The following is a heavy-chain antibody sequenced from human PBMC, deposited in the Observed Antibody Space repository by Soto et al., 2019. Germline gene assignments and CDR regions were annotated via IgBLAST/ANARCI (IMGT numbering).Heavy chain of an antibody. V-gene: IGHV4-34*01. CDR3: ARGGGRGYSGYDYINYFDY. CDR2: INHSGST. Sequence: PLETLSLTCAVYGGSFSGYYLSLIRPPPGKGVEWIGEINHSGSTNYNPSLKSRVTISVDTSKNQFSLKLSSVTAADTAVYYCARGGGRGYSGYDYINYFDYWGQGTLVTVSS. CDR1: GGSFSGYY. J-gene: IGHJ4*02. D-gene: IGHD5-12*01.